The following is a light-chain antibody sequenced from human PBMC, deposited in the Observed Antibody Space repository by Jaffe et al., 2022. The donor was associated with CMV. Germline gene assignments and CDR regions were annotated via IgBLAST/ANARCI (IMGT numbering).Light chain of an antibody. CDR3: AAWDDSLNAVV. J-gene: IGLJ2*01. CDR1: YSNIGKNS. Sequence: QSVLTQPPSASGTPGQRVTISCSGSYSNIGKNSVNWYQQVPGTAPKILIYNNNQRPSGVPDRFSGSKSGTSASLAISGLQSEDEADYYCAAWDDSLNAVVFGGGTKLTVL. CDR2: NNN. V-gene: IGLV1-44*01.